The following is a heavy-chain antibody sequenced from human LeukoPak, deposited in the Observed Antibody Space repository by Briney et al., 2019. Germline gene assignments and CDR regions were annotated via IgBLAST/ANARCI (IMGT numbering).Heavy chain of an antibody. CDR1: GGSISSYY. V-gene: IGHV4-4*09. Sequence: SETLSFTCTVSGGSISSYYWSWIRQPPGKGLEWIGYIYTTGSTNHNPSLKSRVTISVDTPKNQSSLKLTSVTAADTAVYYCTRIYGSGTSFGYLDVWGKGTTVTVSS. CDR3: TRIYGSGTSFGYLDV. J-gene: IGHJ6*03. CDR2: IYTTGST. D-gene: IGHD3-10*01.